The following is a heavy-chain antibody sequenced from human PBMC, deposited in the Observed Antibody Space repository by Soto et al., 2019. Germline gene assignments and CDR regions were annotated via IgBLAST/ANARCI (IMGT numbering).Heavy chain of an antibody. V-gene: IGHV4-59*01. D-gene: IGHD3-3*01. J-gene: IGHJ5*02. CDR1: GCSISSYY. CDR2: IYYSGST. CDR3: ARVGPSYYDFWSGYYSSENWFDP. Sequence: PSETLSLTCTFSGCSISSYYWSWIRQPPGKGLEWIGYIYYSGSTNYNPSLKSRVTISVDTSKNQFSLKLSSVTAADTAVYYCARVGPSYYDFWSGYYSSENWFDPWGQGTLVTVS.